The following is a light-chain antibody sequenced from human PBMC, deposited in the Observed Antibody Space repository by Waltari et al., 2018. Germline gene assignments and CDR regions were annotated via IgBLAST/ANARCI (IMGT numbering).Light chain of an antibody. CDR2: DVF. Sequence: QSALTQPASVSGSPGDSVTVSCTGTSSDIGDNDRVSWYQQHPGKAPKLIIRDVFYRPSGVSNRFFGSKSGDTASLTISGLQAEDEAYYYCNSYTAFDTQLSGGGTKVTVL. V-gene: IGLV2-14*03. CDR3: NSYTAFDTQL. J-gene: IGLJ3*02. CDR1: SSDIGDNDR.